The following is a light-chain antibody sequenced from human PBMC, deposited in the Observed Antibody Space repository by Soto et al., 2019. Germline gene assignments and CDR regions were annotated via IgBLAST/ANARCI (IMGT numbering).Light chain of an antibody. J-gene: IGLJ1*01. CDR1: SSDVGRYNY. CDR3: NSYADSNTYV. Sequence: LTQPPSASGSPGQSVTISCTGTSSDVGRYNYVSWYQHHPGKAPKLIIYDVSQRPSGVPDRFSGSKSGDTASLTVSGLQAEDEADYYCNSYADSNTYVFGTGTKVTVL. V-gene: IGLV2-8*01. CDR2: DVS.